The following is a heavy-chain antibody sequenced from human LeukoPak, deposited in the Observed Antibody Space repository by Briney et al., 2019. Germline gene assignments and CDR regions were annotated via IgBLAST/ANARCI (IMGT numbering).Heavy chain of an antibody. J-gene: IGHJ4*02. CDR3: ARAYYYDSSGYYYGYYFDY. D-gene: IGHD3-22*01. CDR1: GASISSYC. V-gene: IGHV4-59*08. Sequence: SETLSLTCTVSGASISSYCWSWIRQPPGKGLEWIGYIYYSGSTNYNPSLKSRVTISVDTSKNQFSLKLSSVTAADTAVYYCARAYYYDSSGYYYGYYFDYWGQGTLVTVSS. CDR2: IYYSGST.